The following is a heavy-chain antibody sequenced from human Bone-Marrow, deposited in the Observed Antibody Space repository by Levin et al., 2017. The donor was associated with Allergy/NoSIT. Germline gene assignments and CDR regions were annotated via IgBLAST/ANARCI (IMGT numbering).Heavy chain of an antibody. CDR3: TRTYDSSGYYAFAY. CDR2: IYDSGRS. J-gene: IGHJ4*02. D-gene: IGHD3-22*01. CDR1: GASITSGGYS. Sequence: SETLSLTCAVSGASITSGGYSWSWIRRPPGKGLEWIGYIYDSGRSYYSPSLNSRVTISIDRTKNQFSLKLSSVTAADTAMYYCTRTYDSSGYYAFAYWGQGTLVTVSS. V-gene: IGHV4-30-2*01.